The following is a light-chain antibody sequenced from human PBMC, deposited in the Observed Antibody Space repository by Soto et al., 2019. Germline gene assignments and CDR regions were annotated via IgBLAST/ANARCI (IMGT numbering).Light chain of an antibody. J-gene: IGKJ4*01. CDR2: RTS. Sequence: VITPSPAPLSVSPGERATLSCRASQSISSNLAWYQQKPGQAPRLLMFRTSSRATGFPARFSGSGSGTDFTLTISSLQPEDFATYYCLQDYSYPLTFGGGTKVDIK. CDR1: QSISSN. CDR3: LQDYSYPLT. V-gene: IGKV3-15*01.